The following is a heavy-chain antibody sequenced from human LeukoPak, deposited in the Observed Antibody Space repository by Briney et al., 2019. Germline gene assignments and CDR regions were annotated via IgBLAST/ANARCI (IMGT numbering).Heavy chain of an antibody. CDR1: GFTFDDYA. Sequence: GGSLRLSCAASGFTFDDYAMHWVRQAPGKGLEWVSGISWNSGSIGYADSVKGRFTISRDNAKNSLYLQMNSLRAEDTALYYCAKSMDTMVRGALDYWGQGTLVTVSS. V-gene: IGHV3-9*01. CDR2: ISWNSGSI. D-gene: IGHD3-10*01. CDR3: AKSMDTMVRGALDY. J-gene: IGHJ4*02.